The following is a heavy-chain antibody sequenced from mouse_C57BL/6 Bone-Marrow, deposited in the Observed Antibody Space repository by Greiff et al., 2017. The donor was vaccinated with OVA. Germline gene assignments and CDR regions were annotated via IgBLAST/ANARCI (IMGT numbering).Heavy chain of an antibody. D-gene: IGHD1-1*01. Sequence: QVQLKQPGAELVKPGASVKMSCKASGYTFTSYWITWVKQRPGQGLEWIGDIYPGSGSTNYNEKFQSKATLTVATSSSTAYMQLSSLTSEDSAVYYGARLWYYGSSPYFDYWGQGTTLTVSS. V-gene: IGHV1-55*01. CDR2: IYPGSGST. CDR3: ARLWYYGSSPYFDY. CDR1: GYTFTSYW. J-gene: IGHJ2*01.